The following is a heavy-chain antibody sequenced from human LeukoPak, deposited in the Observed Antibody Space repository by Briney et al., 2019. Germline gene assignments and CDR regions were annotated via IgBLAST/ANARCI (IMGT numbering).Heavy chain of an antibody. Sequence: GGSLRLSCAASGFTFSSYAMHWVRQAPGKGLEWVAVISYDGSNKYYADSVKGQFTISRDNSKNTLYLQMNSLRAEDTAVYYCARDGSSSGSPFDYWGQGTLVTVSS. CDR2: ISYDGSNK. J-gene: IGHJ4*02. CDR3: ARDGSSSGSPFDY. CDR1: GFTFSSYA. V-gene: IGHV3-30-3*01. D-gene: IGHD3-22*01.